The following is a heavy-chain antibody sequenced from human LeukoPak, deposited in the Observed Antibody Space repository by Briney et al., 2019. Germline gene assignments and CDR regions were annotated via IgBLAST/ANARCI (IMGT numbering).Heavy chain of an antibody. CDR3: TTSGYYYGSGSYPDY. Sequence: GGSLRLSCAASGFTFSNAWMSWVRQAPGKGLEWVGRIKSKTDGGTTDYAAPVKGRFTISRDDSKNTLYLQMNSLKTEDTAVYYCTTSGYYYGSGSYPDYWGQGTLVTVSS. CDR2: IKSKTDGGTT. D-gene: IGHD3-10*01. V-gene: IGHV3-15*01. CDR1: GFTFSNAW. J-gene: IGHJ4*02.